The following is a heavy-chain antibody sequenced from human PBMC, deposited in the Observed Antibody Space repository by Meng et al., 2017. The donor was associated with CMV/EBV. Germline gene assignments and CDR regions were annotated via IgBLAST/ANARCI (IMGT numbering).Heavy chain of an antibody. D-gene: IGHD6-13*01. Sequence: SVKVSCKASGGTFSSYAISWVRQAPGQGLEWMGGIIPIFGTANYAQKFQGRVTITTDESTSTAYMELSSLRSEDTAAYYCAREVGGDSSWHDYYYGMDVWGQGTTVTVSS. CDR1: GGTFSSYA. V-gene: IGHV1-69*05. CDR3: AREVGGDSSWHDYYYGMDV. CDR2: IIPIFGTA. J-gene: IGHJ6*02.